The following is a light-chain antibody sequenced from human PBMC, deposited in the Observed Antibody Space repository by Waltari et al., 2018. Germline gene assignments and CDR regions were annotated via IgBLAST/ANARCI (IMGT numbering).Light chain of an antibody. V-gene: IGLV2-14*01. Sequence: QSALTQPASVSGSPGQSITLPCTVTSNAVGGYDYVSWFQQHPDKAPKLMIYGVTNRPSGVSNRFFGSKSGNTASLTISGLQAEDEADYYCSSYTRSDTLVFGGGTRLTVL. CDR2: GVT. J-gene: IGLJ3*02. CDR1: SNAVGGYDY. CDR3: SSYTRSDTLV.